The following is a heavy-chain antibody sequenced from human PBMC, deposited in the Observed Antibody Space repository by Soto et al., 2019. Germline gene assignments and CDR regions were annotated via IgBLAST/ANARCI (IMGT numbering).Heavy chain of an antibody. CDR2: AHHSGRT. CDR1: GGSMTSSNW. Sequence: QVQLQESGPGLVKPSGTLSLTCTVSGGSMTSSNWWNWVRQSPGKGLEWIGEAHHSGRTNYNPSLKSRVTISVDKSKKHFSLKLSSVTAADTAVYYCARSEATGLDHWGQGTLVTGSS. J-gene: IGHJ4*02. D-gene: IGHD1-26*01. CDR3: ARSEATGLDH. V-gene: IGHV4-4*02.